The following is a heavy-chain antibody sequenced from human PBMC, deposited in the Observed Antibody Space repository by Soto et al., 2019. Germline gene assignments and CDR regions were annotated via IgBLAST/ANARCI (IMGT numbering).Heavy chain of an antibody. CDR3: ARTASSSSGGYYYYGMDV. D-gene: IGHD6-6*01. Sequence: GASVKVSCKASGGTFSSYAISWVRQAPGQGLEWMGGIIPIFGTANYAQKFQGRVTITADESTSTAYMELSSLRSEDTAVYYCARTASSSSGGYYYYGMDVWGQGTTVTVSS. J-gene: IGHJ6*02. CDR1: GGTFSSYA. CDR2: IIPIFGTA. V-gene: IGHV1-69*13.